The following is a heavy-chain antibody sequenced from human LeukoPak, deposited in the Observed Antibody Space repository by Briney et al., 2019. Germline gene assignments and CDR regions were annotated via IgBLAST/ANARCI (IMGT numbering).Heavy chain of an antibody. CDR2: INHSGST. CDR1: GGSFSGYY. Sequence: SETLSLTCAVYGGSFSGYYWSWIRQPPGKGLEWIGEINHSGSTNYNPSLKSRVTISVDTSKNQFSLKLSSVTAVDTAVYYCARDLYASSYWGQGTLVTVSS. V-gene: IGHV4-34*01. CDR3: ARDLYASSY. D-gene: IGHD2/OR15-2a*01. J-gene: IGHJ4*02.